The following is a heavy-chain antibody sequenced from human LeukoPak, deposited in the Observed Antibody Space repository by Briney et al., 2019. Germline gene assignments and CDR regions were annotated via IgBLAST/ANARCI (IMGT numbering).Heavy chain of an antibody. D-gene: IGHD6-19*01. J-gene: IGHJ6*02. CDR2: ISYDGSNK. V-gene: IGHV3-30*04. CDR3: ARAGYSSGWPLYYYYYGMDV. CDR1: GFTFSSHA. Sequence: GGSLRLSCAASGFTFSSHAMHWVRQAPGKGLEWVAVISYDGSNKYYADSVKGRFTISRDNSKNTLYLQMNSLRAEDTAVYYCARAGYSSGWPLYYYYYGMDVWGQGTTVTVSS.